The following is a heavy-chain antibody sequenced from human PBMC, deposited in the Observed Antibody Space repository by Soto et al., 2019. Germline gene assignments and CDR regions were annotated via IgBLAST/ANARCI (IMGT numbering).Heavy chain of an antibody. V-gene: IGHV3-21*01. CDR2: ISSNSAYI. D-gene: IGHD6-13*01. CDR1: GFTFRSFT. CDR3: TRDASRDSSARGWFDP. Sequence: PGGSLRLSCAASGFTFRSFTINWVRQAPGKGLEWVSTISSNSAYIYYTDALRGRFTISRANAKNSLHLQMNSLRAEDTAVYYCTRDASRDSSARGWFDPWGPGTLVTVSS. J-gene: IGHJ5*02.